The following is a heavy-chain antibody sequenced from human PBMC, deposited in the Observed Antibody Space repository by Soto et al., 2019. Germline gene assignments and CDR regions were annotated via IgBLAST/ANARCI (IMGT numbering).Heavy chain of an antibody. D-gene: IGHD4-17*01. CDR2: INPNSGGT. CDR1: GYTFTGYY. CDR3: ARAPTVTTVGYYYYYYMDV. V-gene: IGHV1-2*04. J-gene: IGHJ6*03. Sequence: ASVKVSCKASGYTFTGYYMHWVRQAPGQGLEWMGWINPNSGGTNYAQKFQGWVSMTRDTSISTAYMELSRLRSDDTAVYYCARAPTVTTVGYYYYYYMDVWGKGTTVTVSS.